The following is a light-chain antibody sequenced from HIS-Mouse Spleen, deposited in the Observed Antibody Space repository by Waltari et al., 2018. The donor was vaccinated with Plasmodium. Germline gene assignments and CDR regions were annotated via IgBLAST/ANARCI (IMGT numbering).Light chain of an antibody. CDR2: EGS. CDR1: SSDVGSYNL. V-gene: IGLV2-23*01. CDR3: CSYAGSSTNWV. J-gene: IGLJ3*02. Sequence: QSALTQPASVSGSPGQSITISCTGTSSDVGSYNLVSCDQQTPGKAPKIMIFEGSKRPSGVFNRFDGSKSGNSASLTISGLQAEDEAYYSCCSYAGSSTNWVFGGGTKLTVL.